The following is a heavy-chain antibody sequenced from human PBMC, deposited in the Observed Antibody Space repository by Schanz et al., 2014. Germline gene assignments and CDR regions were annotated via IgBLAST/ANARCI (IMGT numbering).Heavy chain of an antibody. Sequence: QVQLVQSGAEVKKPGASVKVSCKASGYTFTSYDINWVRQATGQGLEWMGWMNSKTGNTGYAQRFQGRVTMTRNTSITTAYLELSSLRSGDTAVYYCTKGRTFGRWGDGSLVAVAS. CDR2: MNSKTGNT. CDR3: TKGRTFGR. CDR1: GYTFTSYD. D-gene: IGHD3-16*01. J-gene: IGHJ4*01. V-gene: IGHV1-8*01.